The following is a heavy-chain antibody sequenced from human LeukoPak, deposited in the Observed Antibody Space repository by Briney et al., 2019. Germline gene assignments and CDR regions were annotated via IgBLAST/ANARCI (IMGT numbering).Heavy chain of an antibody. D-gene: IGHD6-13*01. J-gene: IGHJ5*02. CDR3: ARHYSSRPGDWFDP. Sequence: PSETLSLTCTVSGGSISSYYWSWIRQPAGKGLEWIGRIYTSGSTNYNPSLKSRVTMSVDTSKNQFSLKLSSVTAADTAVYYCARHYSSRPGDWFDPWGQGTLVTVSS. CDR1: GGSISSYY. V-gene: IGHV4-4*07. CDR2: IYTSGST.